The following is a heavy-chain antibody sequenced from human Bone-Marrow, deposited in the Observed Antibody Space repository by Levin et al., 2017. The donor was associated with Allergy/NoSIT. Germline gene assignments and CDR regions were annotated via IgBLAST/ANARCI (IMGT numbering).Heavy chain of an antibody. CDR2: ITWNSGRT. Sequence: GGSLRLSCAASGFTFDDYAMHWVRQVPGKGLEWVSGITWNSGRTGYAESVKGRFTISRDNAENSLHLQMNSLRGEDTALYYCVKGRSTTVTAHAFDIWGQGTMVTVSS. D-gene: IGHD4-17*01. J-gene: IGHJ3*02. CDR1: GFTFDDYA. V-gene: IGHV3-9*01. CDR3: VKGRSTTVTAHAFDI.